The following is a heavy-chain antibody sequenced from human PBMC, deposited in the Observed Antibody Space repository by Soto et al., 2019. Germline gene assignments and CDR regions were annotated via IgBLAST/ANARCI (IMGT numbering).Heavy chain of an antibody. D-gene: IGHD3-16*01. J-gene: IGHJ5*02. Sequence: SETLSLTCAVYGGSFSGYYWSWIRQHPGKGLEWIGYIYHSGSTNYNPSLKSRVTISVDTSKNKFSLKLSSVTAADTAVYFCARVWGALAPIAGWFGPWGRGILVTVSS. CDR1: GGSFSGYY. V-gene: IGHV4-34*01. CDR2: IYHSGST. CDR3: ARVWGALAPIAGWFGP.